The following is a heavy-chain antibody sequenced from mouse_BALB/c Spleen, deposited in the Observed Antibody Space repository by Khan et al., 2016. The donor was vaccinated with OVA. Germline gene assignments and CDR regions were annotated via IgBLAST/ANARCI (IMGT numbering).Heavy chain of an antibody. CDR2: ISNGGGNT. Sequence: EVELVESGGGLVQPGGSLKLSCVTSGFTFSDYYMYWFRQTPEKRLEWVAYISNGGGNTYYPDTVKGRFTISIDNAKNTLYLQMSRLKSEDTAMYYCARRGYGKGDAMDHWGQGTSVTVSS. J-gene: IGHJ4*01. CDR1: GFTFSDYY. CDR3: ARRGYGKGDAMDH. D-gene: IGHD2-1*01. V-gene: IGHV5-12*02.